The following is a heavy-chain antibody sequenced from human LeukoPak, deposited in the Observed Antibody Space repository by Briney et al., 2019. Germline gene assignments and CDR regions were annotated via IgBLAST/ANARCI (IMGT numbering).Heavy chain of an antibody. CDR3: ATHSTIFGGNYGMDV. Sequence: ASVKVSCKASGYTFTSFGISWVRQASGQGLEWMGGFDPEDGETIYAQKFQGRVTMTEDTSTDTAYMELSSLRSEDTAVYYCATHSTIFGGNYGMDVWGQGTTVTVSS. J-gene: IGHJ6*02. V-gene: IGHV1-24*01. CDR1: GYTFTSFG. CDR2: FDPEDGET. D-gene: IGHD3-3*01.